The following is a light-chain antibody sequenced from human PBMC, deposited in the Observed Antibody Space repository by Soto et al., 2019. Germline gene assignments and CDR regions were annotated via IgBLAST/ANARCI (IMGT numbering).Light chain of an antibody. V-gene: IGKV1-5*01. Sequence: DIQMTQSPSSLSASVGDRVIITCQASQDIRNCLNWYQQKPGKDPNILIYDASTLERGVPSRFSGTGSGTEFNLTIDRLQPDELATYYCQQYHTSSITGGQRTRLEIK. CDR3: QQYHTSSIT. CDR2: DAS. CDR1: QDIRNC. J-gene: IGKJ5*01.